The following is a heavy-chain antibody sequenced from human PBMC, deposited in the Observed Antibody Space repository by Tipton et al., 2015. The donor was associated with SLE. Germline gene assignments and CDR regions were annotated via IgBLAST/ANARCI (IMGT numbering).Heavy chain of an antibody. CDR3: ARDMGRLRAFDI. CDR2: IYYSGST. D-gene: IGHD3-10*01. V-gene: IGHV4-39*07. Sequence: TLSLTCTVSGGSISSSSYYWGWIRQPPGKGLEWIGSIYYSGSTYYNPSLKSRVTISVDTTKNQFSLKLSSVTAADTSVYYCARDMGRLRAFDIWGQGTMVTVFS. J-gene: IGHJ3*02. CDR1: GGSISSSSYY.